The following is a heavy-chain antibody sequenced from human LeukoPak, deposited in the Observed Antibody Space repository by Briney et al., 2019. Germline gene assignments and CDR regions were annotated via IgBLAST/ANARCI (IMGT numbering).Heavy chain of an antibody. D-gene: IGHD3-22*01. V-gene: IGHV4-39*07. Sequence: SETLSLTCTVSGGSISSSSYYWGWIRQPPGKGLEWIGSIYYSGSTYYNPSLKSRVTISVDTSKNQFSLKLSSVTAADTAVYYCARDRGYYYDSSGYSNWFDPWGQGTLVTVSS. CDR2: IYYSGST. CDR3: ARDRGYYYDSSGYSNWFDP. CDR1: GGSISSSSYY. J-gene: IGHJ5*02.